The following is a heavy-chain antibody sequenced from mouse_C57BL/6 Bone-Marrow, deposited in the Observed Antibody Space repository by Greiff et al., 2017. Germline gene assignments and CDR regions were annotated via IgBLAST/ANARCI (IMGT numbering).Heavy chain of an antibody. V-gene: IGHV1-15*01. D-gene: IGHD1-1*01. CDR2: IDPETGGT. CDR1: GYTFTDYE. CDR3: TRIEGITSFDY. Sequence: VQGVESGAELVRPGASVTLSCKASGYTFTDYEMHWVKQTPVHGLEWIGAIDPETGGTAYNQKFKGKAILTADKSSSTAYMELRSLTSEDSAVYYCTRIEGITSFDYWGQGTTLTVSS. J-gene: IGHJ2*01.